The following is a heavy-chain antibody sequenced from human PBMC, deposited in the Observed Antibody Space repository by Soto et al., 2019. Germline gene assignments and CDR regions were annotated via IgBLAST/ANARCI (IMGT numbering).Heavy chain of an antibody. J-gene: IGHJ6*02. D-gene: IGHD2-8*01. V-gene: IGHV4-59*01. CDR1: GGSISSYY. CDR2: IYYSGST. Sequence: QVQLQESGPGLVKPSETLSLTCTVSGGSISSYYWSWIRQPPGKGLEWIGYIYYSGSTNYNPSLKSRVTISVDTSKNQFPLKLSSVTAADTAVYYCARSSPYCTNGVCRYYYYYYGMDVWGQGTTVTVSS. CDR3: ARSSPYCTNGVCRYYYYYYGMDV.